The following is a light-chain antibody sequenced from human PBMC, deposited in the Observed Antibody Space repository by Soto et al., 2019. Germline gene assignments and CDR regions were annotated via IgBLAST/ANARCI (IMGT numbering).Light chain of an antibody. Sequence: QSVLTQPASVSGSPGQSITISCTGTSSDVGSYNLVSWYQQHPGKAPKLMIYEGSKRPSGVSNRFSGSKSGNTASLTISGLQAEDEFVYYCCSYAGSSTFFHVCRPGTMVT. CDR1: SSDVGSYNL. V-gene: IGLV2-23*03. CDR2: EGS. J-gene: IGLJ1*01. CDR3: CSYAGSSTFFHV.